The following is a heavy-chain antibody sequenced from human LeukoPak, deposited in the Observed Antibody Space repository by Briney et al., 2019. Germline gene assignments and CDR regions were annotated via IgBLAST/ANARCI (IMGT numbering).Heavy chain of an antibody. V-gene: IGHV1-2*02. CDR3: ARGVGATMGYYYYYDMDV. Sequence: ASVKVSYKASGYTFTGYYMHWVRQAPGQGLEWMGWINPNSGGTNYAQKFQGRVTMTRDTSISIAYMELSRLRSDDTAVYYCARGVGATMGYYYYYDMDVWGQGTTVTVSS. CDR1: GYTFTGYY. D-gene: IGHD1-26*01. CDR2: INPNSGGT. J-gene: IGHJ6*02.